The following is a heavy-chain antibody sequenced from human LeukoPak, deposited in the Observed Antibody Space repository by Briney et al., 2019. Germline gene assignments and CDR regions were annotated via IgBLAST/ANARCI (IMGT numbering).Heavy chain of an antibody. CDR3: ARDATIAAAGPGYFDY. D-gene: IGHD6-13*01. V-gene: IGHV4-31*03. CDR2: IYYSGST. J-gene: IGHJ4*02. CDR1: GGSISSGGYY. Sequence: SQTLSLTCTVSGGSISSGGYYWSWIRQHPGKGLEWIGYIYYSGSTYYNPSLKSRVTISVDTSKNQFSLKLSSATAADTAVYYCARDATIAAAGPGYFDYWGQGTLVTVSS.